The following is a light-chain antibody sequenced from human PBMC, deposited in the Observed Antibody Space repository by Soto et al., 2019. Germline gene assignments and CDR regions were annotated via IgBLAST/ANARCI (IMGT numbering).Light chain of an antibody. V-gene: IGKV3-15*01. CDR3: QQYGTSPPIT. Sequence: EIVMTQSPATLSVSPGERATLSCRASQSVRSNLAWYQQKPGQAPRLLIYGASTRATSIPARFSGSGSGTDFTLTISRLEPEDVAVYYCQQYGTSPPITFGQGTRLEIK. J-gene: IGKJ5*01. CDR1: QSVRSN. CDR2: GAS.